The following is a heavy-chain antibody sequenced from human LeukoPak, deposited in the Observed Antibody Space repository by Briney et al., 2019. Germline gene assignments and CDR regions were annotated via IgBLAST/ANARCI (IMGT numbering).Heavy chain of an antibody. V-gene: IGHV3-72*01. D-gene: IGHD1-26*01. CDR1: GFTFSDHY. J-gene: IGHJ4*02. CDR2: SRNKANSYTT. CDR3: VRRGSNSGNLYAEGDY. Sequence: GGSLRLSCAASGFTFSDHYMDWVRQAPGKGLEWVGRSRNKANSYTTEYAASVKGRFTVSRDDSKTSLYLQMNSLKTEDTAVYYCVRRGSNSGNLYAEGDYWGQGTPVTVSS.